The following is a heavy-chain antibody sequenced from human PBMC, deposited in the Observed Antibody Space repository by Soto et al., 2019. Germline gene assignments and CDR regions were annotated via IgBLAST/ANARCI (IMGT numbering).Heavy chain of an antibody. Sequence: GESLKMSCNGSGYSFTIYWIGLVLQMPGKGLDWMGIIYPGDSDTIYSPSFQGQVTISADKSISTAYLQWSSLKASDTAMYYCARLGTRYYDSSGYYYYGMDVWGQGTTVTVSS. J-gene: IGHJ6*02. CDR2: IYPGDSDT. CDR1: GYSFTIYW. D-gene: IGHD3-22*01. CDR3: ARLGTRYYDSSGYYYYGMDV. V-gene: IGHV5-51*01.